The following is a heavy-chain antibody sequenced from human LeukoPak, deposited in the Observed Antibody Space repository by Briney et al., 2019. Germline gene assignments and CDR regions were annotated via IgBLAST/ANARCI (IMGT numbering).Heavy chain of an antibody. CDR1: GGTFSSYA. CDR2: IIPIFGTA. Sequence: SVKVSCKASGGTFSSYAISRVRQAPGQGLEWMGGIIPIFGTANYAQKFQGRVTITADESTSTAYMELSSLRSEDTAVYFCARDRGTTYGSDIWGQGTMVTVSS. CDR3: ARDRGTTYGSDI. D-gene: IGHD4-17*01. J-gene: IGHJ3*02. V-gene: IGHV1-69*01.